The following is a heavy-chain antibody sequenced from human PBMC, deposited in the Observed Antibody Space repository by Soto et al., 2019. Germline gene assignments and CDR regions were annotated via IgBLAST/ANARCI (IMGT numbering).Heavy chain of an antibody. Sequence: QVQLVQSGAEVKKPGASVKVSCRASGYTFTNYYIHWVRQAPGQGLEWLGIINPTSGNTNYAQKFQGRVTLTMDTSTTTVYMELSGLRAEDTAIFYCARDLAAGDHWGQGTLVTVSS. CDR3: ARDLAAGDH. D-gene: IGHD6-13*01. J-gene: IGHJ4*02. CDR2: INPTSGNT. CDR1: GYTFTNYY. V-gene: IGHV1-46*01.